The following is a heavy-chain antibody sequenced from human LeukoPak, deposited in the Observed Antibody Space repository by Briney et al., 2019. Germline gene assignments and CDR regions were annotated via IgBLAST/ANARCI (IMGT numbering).Heavy chain of an antibody. CDR2: IYYSGST. Sequence: PSETLSLTCTVSGGSISSYYWSWIRQPPGKGLEWIGYIYYSGSTNYNPSLKSRVTIPVDTSKNQFSLNLSSVTAADTAVYYCARPLSLGYCSATTCSRPRYFDRWGQGTLVTVSS. V-gene: IGHV4-59*12. D-gene: IGHD2-2*01. J-gene: IGHJ4*02. CDR3: ARPLSLGYCSATTCSRPRYFDR. CDR1: GGSISSYY.